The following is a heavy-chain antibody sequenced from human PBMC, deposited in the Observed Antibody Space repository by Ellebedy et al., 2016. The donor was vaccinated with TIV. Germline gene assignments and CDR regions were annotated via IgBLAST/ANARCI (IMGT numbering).Heavy chain of an antibody. CDR2: ISYDGSNK. CDR3: ASRDGYRPGDSY. D-gene: IGHD5-24*01. CDR1: GFTFSSYA. Sequence: GESLKISCAASGFTFSSYAMHWVRQAPGKGLEWVAVISYDGSNKYYADSVKGRFTISRDNSKNTLYLQMNSLRAEDTAVYYCASRDGYRPGDSYWGQGTLVTVSS. J-gene: IGHJ4*02. V-gene: IGHV3-30-3*01.